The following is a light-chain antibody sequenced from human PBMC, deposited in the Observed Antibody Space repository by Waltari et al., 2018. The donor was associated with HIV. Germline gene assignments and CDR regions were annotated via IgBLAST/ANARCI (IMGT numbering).Light chain of an antibody. J-gene: IGKJ3*01. CDR1: QSLMHSNGYSY. CDR2: LGS. CDR3: MQALQTPFT. V-gene: IGKV2-28*01. Sequence: DIVMTQSPLSLPVTPGEPASISCRSSQSLMHSNGYSYLDWYLQKPGQSPQLLIYLGSNRASGVPDRFSGGGSGTDFTLKISRVEAEDVGVYYCMQALQTPFTFGPGTKVDIK.